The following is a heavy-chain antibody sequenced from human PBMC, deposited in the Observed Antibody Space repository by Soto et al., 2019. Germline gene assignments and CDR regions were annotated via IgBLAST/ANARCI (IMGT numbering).Heavy chain of an antibody. V-gene: IGHV3-23*01. D-gene: IGHD3-10*01. CDR3: ARGSKASYPGSRIFHV. Sequence: TLSLVASLMTSLSRSLIWVRQSPGKGLEWLSTIAATGGDTKYADSVRGRFTISRDNSKNTLYLKMSSLRAEDSALYYCARGSKASYPGSRIFHVWGRGTLLTTSS. CDR2: IAATGGDT. J-gene: IGHJ4*02. CDR1: LMTSLSRS.